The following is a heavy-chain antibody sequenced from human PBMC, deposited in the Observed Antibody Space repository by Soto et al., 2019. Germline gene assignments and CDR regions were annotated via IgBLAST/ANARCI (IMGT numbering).Heavy chain of an antibody. CDR1: GYTFTSYG. CDR3: ATSKKKLDLDY. V-gene: IGHV1-18*01. D-gene: IGHD1-1*01. J-gene: IGHJ4*02. Sequence: GPSVKVSCKASGYTFTSYGISWVRQAPGQGLEWMGWISAYNGNTNYAQKLQGRVTMTTDTSTSTAYMELRSLRSDDTAVYYCATSKKKLDLDYWGQGTLVTVSS. CDR2: ISAYNGNT.